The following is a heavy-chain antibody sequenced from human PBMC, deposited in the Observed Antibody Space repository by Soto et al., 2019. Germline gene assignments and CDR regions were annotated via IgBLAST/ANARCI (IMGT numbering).Heavy chain of an antibody. V-gene: IGHV1-3*01. J-gene: IGHJ4*02. CDR2: INAGNGNT. D-gene: IGHD2-15*01. Sequence: QVQLVQSGAEVKKPGASVKVSCKASGYTFTSYAMHWVRQAPGHMLEWMGWINAGNGNTKYSQKSQGRAPITRDKSANKAYMELSSMRYEETAVYYCARGPGGPDGPGDYWGQGTRVTASS. CDR3: ARGPGGPDGPGDY. CDR1: GYTFTSYA.